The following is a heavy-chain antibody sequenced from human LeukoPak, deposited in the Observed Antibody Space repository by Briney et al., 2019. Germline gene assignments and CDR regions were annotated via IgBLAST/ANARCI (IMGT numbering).Heavy chain of an antibody. CDR1: GFTFRDSY. J-gene: IGHJ4*02. CDR3: ASETYYYESSDYYSPGGFDF. D-gene: IGHD3-22*01. CDR2: ISTGGGTI. Sequence: GGALRLSCAASGFTFRDSYMTWIRQAPGKGLEWVSSISTGGGTIYYSDSVKGRFTISRDNAQNSLYLQMNSLRAEDTAVYYCASETYYYESSDYYSPGGFDFWGRGALVTVSS. V-gene: IGHV3-11*01.